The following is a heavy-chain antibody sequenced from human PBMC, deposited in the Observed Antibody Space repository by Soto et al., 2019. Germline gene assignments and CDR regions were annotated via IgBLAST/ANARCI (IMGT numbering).Heavy chain of an antibody. CDR2: IPSRGRP. CDR3: ARDQYSGYDFAL. Sequence: QVQLRESGPGLVKPSQTLLLTCSVSGASIAGGSYYWSWLRQPPGKGLEWIGYIPSRGRPFYHPSLASRRTISSDPSKYQRSLQLRSVPADDTAVYYCARDQYSGYDFALWGQGTLVPVSS. CDR1: GASIAGGSYY. J-gene: IGHJ5*02. D-gene: IGHD5-12*01. V-gene: IGHV4-30-4*01.